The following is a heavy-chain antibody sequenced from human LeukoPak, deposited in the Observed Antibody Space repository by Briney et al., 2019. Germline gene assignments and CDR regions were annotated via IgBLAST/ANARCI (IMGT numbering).Heavy chain of an antibody. CDR2: IKENGNDK. D-gene: IGHD6-19*01. V-gene: IGHV3-7*01. CDR1: GFTFSTYW. CDR3: ARNIVSRRYSSGWQNWFDP. Sequence: GGSLRLSCAASGFTFSTYWMNWVRQAPGKGLEWVANIKENGNDKYYVDSVKGRFTISRDNGKNSLYLQMNNLRAEDTAVYYCARNIVSRRYSSGWQNWFDPWGQGTLVTVSS. J-gene: IGHJ5*02.